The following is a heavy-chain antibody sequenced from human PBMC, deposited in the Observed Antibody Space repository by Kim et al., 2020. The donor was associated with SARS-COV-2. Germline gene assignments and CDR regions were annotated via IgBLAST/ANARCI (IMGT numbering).Heavy chain of an antibody. J-gene: IGHJ4*02. D-gene: IGHD3-3*01. CDR2: IKSKTDGGTT. CDR3: TTDHKLTIFGVVTEFDY. CDR1: GFTFSNAW. V-gene: IGHV3-15*01. Sequence: GGSLRLSCAASGFTFSNAWMSWVRQAPGKGLEWVGRIKSKTDGGTTDYAAPVKGRFTISRDDSKNTLYLQMNSLKTEDTAVYYCTTDHKLTIFGVVTEFDYWGQGTLVTVSS.